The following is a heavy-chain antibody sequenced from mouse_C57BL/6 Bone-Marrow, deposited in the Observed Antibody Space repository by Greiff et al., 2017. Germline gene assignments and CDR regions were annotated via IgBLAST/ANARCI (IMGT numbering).Heavy chain of an antibody. Sequence: QVQLQQPGAELVKPGASVKVSCKASGYTFTSSWLHWVKQRPGQGLEWIGRFHPSASDTNYNQKFKGKATLTVDKSSSTAYMQLSSLTSEDSAVYYCAMGGIYDYDGYFDVWGTGTTVTVSS. CDR2: FHPSASDT. CDR1: GYTFTSSW. J-gene: IGHJ1*03. V-gene: IGHV1-74*01. D-gene: IGHD2-4*01. CDR3: AMGGIYDYDGYFDV.